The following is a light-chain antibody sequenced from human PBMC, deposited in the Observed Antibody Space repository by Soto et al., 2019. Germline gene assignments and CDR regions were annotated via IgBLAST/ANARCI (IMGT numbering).Light chain of an antibody. J-gene: IGLJ3*02. Sequence: NFMLTQPHSVSESPGKTVTISCTGSSGSIASNYVQWFQQRPGRAPTTVISKNNQRPSGVPDRFSGSIDISSNSASLTISGLKTEDEADYYCQSYDSISQVFGGGTKLTVL. CDR2: KNN. CDR1: SGSIASNY. V-gene: IGLV6-57*02. CDR3: QSYDSISQV.